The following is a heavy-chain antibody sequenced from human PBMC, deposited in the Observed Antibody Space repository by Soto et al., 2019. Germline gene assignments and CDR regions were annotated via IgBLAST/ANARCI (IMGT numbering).Heavy chain of an antibody. CDR2: ISSTSSSI. J-gene: IGHJ4*02. CDR3: ARLLSCSTTSCYTGDY. Sequence: GGSLRLSCAASGFTFSSYTMNWVRRAPGRGLEWVSSISSTSSSIYYADSVKGRFTISRDNARNSLSLQMNSLRAEDTGIYYCARLLSCSTTSCYTGDYWGQGTLVTVSS. V-gene: IGHV3-21*01. D-gene: IGHD2-2*02. CDR1: GFTFSSYT.